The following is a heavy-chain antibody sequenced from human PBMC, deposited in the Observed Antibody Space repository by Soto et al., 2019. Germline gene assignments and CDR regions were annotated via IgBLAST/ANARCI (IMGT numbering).Heavy chain of an antibody. CDR3: ARHIYGSGTYIDY. CDR2: IYYSGST. J-gene: IGHJ4*02. V-gene: IGHV4-39*01. Sequence: SSETLSLTCTVSGGSISSSSYYWGWIRQPPGKGLEWIGSIYYSGSTYYNPSLKSRVTISVDTSKNQFSLKLSSVTAADTAVYYCARHIYGSGTYIDYWGQGTLVTVSS. CDR1: GGSISSSSYY. D-gene: IGHD3-10*01.